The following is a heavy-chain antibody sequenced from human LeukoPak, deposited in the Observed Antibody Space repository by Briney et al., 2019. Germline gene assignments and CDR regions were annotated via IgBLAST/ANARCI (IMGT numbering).Heavy chain of an antibody. D-gene: IGHD1-14*01. CDR2: ISGSGDIT. Sequence: PGGSLRLSCAAPAFTFSSYATSWVRQAPGKRLKWVSTISGSGDITYYADSVKGRFTISRDNSKNTLYLQMNSLRAEDTAVYYCAKGKGTNSGAFDIWGQGTMVIVSS. CDR1: AFTFSSYA. CDR3: AKGKGTNSGAFDI. V-gene: IGHV3-23*01. J-gene: IGHJ3*02.